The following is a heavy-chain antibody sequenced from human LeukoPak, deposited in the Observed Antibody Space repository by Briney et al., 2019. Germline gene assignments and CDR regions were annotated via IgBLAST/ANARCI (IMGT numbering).Heavy chain of an antibody. CDR2: ISYVGSNK. V-gene: IGHV3-30-3*01. CDR1: GFTFSSYA. D-gene: IGHD1-14*01. CDR3: ASQKTNLGHVFG. J-gene: IGHJ4*02. Sequence: GGSLRLSCAASGFTFSSYAMHWVRQAPGKGLEWVAVISYVGSNKYYADSVKGRFTISRDNSKNTLYLQMNSLRAEDTAVYYCASQKTNLGHVFGWGQGTLVTVSS.